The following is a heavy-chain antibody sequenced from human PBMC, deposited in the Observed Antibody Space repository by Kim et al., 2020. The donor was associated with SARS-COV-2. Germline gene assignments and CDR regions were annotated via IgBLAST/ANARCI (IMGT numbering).Heavy chain of an antibody. CDR3: ALTFATSSSGC. V-gene: IGHV3-7*03. CDR1: GFTFSGYW. Sequence: GGSLRLSCAASGFTFSGYWMSWVRQAPGKGLEWVANIKQDGSEKCYVDSVKGRFTISSDNAKNSLYLQMNSLRAEDTAVYYCALTFATSSSGCWGQGTLVTVSS. J-gene: IGHJ4*02. CDR2: IKQDGSEK. D-gene: IGHD6-6*01.